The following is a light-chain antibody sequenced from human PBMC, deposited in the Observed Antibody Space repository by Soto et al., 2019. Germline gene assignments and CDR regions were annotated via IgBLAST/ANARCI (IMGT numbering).Light chain of an antibody. J-gene: IGKJ1*01. V-gene: IGKV3-20*01. Sequence: EIVLMQSSGTLSLSPGERATLSCRASQSVSPNYLAWYQQKPGQAPRLLIYGASSRTTAIPDRFTDSESGTNVTLTISRLGSEDCAVCSYQQYNNWHPWTLAQGT. CDR3: QQYNNWHPWT. CDR2: GAS. CDR1: QSVSPNY.